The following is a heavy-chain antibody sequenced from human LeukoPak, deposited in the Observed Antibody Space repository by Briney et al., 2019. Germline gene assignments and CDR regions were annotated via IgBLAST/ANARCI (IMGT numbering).Heavy chain of an antibody. V-gene: IGHV4-59*01. CDR3: ARGPTRYYFDY. J-gene: IGHJ4*02. Sequence: SETLSLTCTVSGGSITNYYWSWVRQPPGQGLEWIAYIYHTGSTNYNPSLKSRVTISIDTSKNQFSLNPSSVTAADTAIYYCARGPTRYYFDYWGQGTLVTVSS. CDR1: GGSITNYY. CDR2: IYHTGST.